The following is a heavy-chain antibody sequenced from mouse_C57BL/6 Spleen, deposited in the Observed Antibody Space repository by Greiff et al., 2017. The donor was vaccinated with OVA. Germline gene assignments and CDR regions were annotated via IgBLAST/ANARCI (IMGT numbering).Heavy chain of an antibody. CDR2: IRLKSDNYAT. J-gene: IGHJ2*01. V-gene: IGHV6-3*01. D-gene: IGHD1-1*01. CDR3: TLYYYGSSSYYFDY. CDR1: GFTFSNYW. Sequence: DVMLVESGGGLVQPGGSMKLSCVASGFTFSNYWMNWVRQSPEKGLEWVAQIRLKSDNYATHYAESVKGRFTISRDDSKSSVYLQMNNLRAEDTGIYYCTLYYYGSSSYYFDYWGQGTTLTVSS.